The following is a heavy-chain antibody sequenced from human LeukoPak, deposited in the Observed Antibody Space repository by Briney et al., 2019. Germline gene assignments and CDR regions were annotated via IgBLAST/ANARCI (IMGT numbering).Heavy chain of an antibody. CDR3: ARDNKSRGAGYVIWFDP. Sequence: KASETLSLTCTVSGGSISSYYWSWIRQPPGKGLEWIGYIYYSGSTNYNPSLKSRVTISVDTSKNQFSLKLSSVTAADTAVYYCARDNKSRGAGYVIWFDPWGQGTLVTVSS. J-gene: IGHJ5*02. V-gene: IGHV4-59*12. D-gene: IGHD5-12*01. CDR1: GGSISSYY. CDR2: IYYSGST.